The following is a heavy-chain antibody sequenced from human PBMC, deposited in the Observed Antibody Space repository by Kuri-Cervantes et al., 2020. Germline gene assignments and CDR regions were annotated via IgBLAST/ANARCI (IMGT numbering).Heavy chain of an antibody. CDR3: AREVGVTWEDGYFDH. CDR2: IYYSGST. V-gene: IGHV4-59*01. J-gene: IGHJ4*02. Sequence: SETLSLTCTVSGGSISSYYWSWIRQPPGKGLEWIGYIYYSGSTNYNPSLKSRVTISVDTSKNQFSLKLSSVTAADTAVYYCAREVGVTWEDGYFDHWGQGTPVTVSS. D-gene: IGHD1-26*01. CDR1: GGSISSYY.